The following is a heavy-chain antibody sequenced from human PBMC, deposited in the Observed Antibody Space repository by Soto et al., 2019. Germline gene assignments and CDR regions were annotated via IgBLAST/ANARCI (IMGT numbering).Heavy chain of an antibody. CDR3: ARDNDGGAAIGVAGWPAFDI. Sequence: ASVKVSCKASGYTFTSYYMHWVRQAPGQGLEWMGIINPSGGSTSYAQKFQGRVTMTRDTSTSTVYMELSSLRSEDTAVYYCARDNDGGAAIGVAGWPAFDIWGQGTMVTVSS. J-gene: IGHJ3*02. CDR2: INPSGGST. D-gene: IGHD6-19*01. V-gene: IGHV1-46*01. CDR1: GYTFTSYY.